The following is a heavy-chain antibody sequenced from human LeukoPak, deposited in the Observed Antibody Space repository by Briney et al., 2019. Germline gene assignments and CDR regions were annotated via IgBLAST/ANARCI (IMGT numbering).Heavy chain of an antibody. J-gene: IGHJ4*02. V-gene: IGHV4-38-2*02. Sequence: SETLSLTCAVSGFSISSGYWWAWIRQPPGKGLEWIGSIRHGGNTYYNPSLKSRVTISVDTSKKQFSLKLSSVTAADTAVYYCARDSGLSSSLRLDSWGQGTLVTVSS. CDR1: GFSISSGYW. CDR3: ARDSGLSSSLRLDS. CDR2: IRHGGNT. D-gene: IGHD6-13*01.